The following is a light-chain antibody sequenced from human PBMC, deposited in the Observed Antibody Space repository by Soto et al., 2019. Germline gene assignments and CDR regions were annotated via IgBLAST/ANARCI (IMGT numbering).Light chain of an antibody. CDR1: SSVVGGYNY. CDR3: CSYTTSNTRQIV. J-gene: IGLJ1*01. CDR2: DVS. V-gene: IGLV2-14*01. Sequence: QSALTQPASVSGSPGQSITISCTGTSSVVGGYNYVSWYQQHPGKAPKFMIYDVSNRPSGVSNRFSGSKSGNTASLTISGLQAEDEADYYCCSYTTSNTRQIVFGTGTKLTVL.